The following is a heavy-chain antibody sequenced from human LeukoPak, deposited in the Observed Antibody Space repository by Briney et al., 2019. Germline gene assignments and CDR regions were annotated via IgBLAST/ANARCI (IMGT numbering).Heavy chain of an antibody. CDR1: GGSISSYY. D-gene: IGHD2-2*01. V-gene: IGHV4-59*12. CDR3: ARLQYCSGTSCYWFDP. Sequence: SETLSLTCSVSGGSISSYYWSWIRQPLGKGLEWIGYIYHTGSTYYNPSLKSRVTISVDTSKNQFSLRLSSVTAADTAVYYCARLQYCSGTSCYWFDPWGQGTLVTVSS. CDR2: IYHTGST. J-gene: IGHJ5*02.